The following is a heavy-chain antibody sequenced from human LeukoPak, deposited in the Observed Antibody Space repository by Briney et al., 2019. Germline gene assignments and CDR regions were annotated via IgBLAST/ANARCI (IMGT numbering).Heavy chain of an antibody. Sequence: SETLSLTCTVSGGSTSSDYWTWIRQPPGKGLEWIGYIYYTMSTNYNPSLKSRVTISVDTSKNQFSLKLSSVTAADTAVYYCAKLAPRGGIDYWGQGTLVTVSS. D-gene: IGHD3-16*01. CDR1: GGSTSSDY. CDR3: AKLAPRGGIDY. CDR2: IYYTMST. J-gene: IGHJ4*02. V-gene: IGHV4-59*08.